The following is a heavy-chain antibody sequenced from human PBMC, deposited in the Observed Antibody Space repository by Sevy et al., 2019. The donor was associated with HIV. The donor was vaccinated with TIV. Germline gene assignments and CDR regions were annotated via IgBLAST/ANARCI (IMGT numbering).Heavy chain of an antibody. Sequence: GGSLRLSCAASGFTFSDHDIDWVRQAPGKGLEWVGRSSNKPNGYTTQYAASVKGRFAISREDSKRSLFLQMSSLKTEDTAVYFCARSSIAASGLFDYWGPGTLVTVSS. CDR3: ARSSIAASGLFDY. D-gene: IGHD6-6*01. J-gene: IGHJ4*02. CDR1: GFTFSDHD. CDR2: SSNKPNGYTT. V-gene: IGHV3-72*01.